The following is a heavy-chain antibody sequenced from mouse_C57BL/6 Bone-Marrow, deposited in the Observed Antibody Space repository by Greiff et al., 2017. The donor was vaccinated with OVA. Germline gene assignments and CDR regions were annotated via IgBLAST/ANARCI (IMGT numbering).Heavy chain of an antibody. CDR1: GFTFSDFY. J-gene: IGHJ4*01. Sequence: EVKLMESGGGLVQSGRSLRLSCATSGFTFSDFYMEWVRQAPGKGLEWIAASRNKANDYTTEYSASVKGRFIVSRDTSQSILYLQMNALRAEDTAIYYCARDHYAMDYWGQGTSVTVSS. CDR3: ARDHYAMDY. CDR2: SRNKANDYTT. V-gene: IGHV7-1*01.